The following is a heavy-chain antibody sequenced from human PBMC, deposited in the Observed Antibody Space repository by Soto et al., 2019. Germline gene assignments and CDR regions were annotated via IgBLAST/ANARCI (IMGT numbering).Heavy chain of an antibody. J-gene: IGHJ4*02. Sequence: VQLVQSGAEVKKPGASVKISCKASGYTFNSYYMHWVRQAPGQGLGWRGVINPSGDSAGYAQKFQGRVTMTRDTSTSTLYMDLSGLRSDDTAVYYCARVGSFEVVAATDYFDHWGQGTLITVSS. V-gene: IGHV1-46*02. CDR2: INPSGDSA. D-gene: IGHD6-19*01. CDR1: GYTFNSYY. CDR3: ARVGSFEVVAATDYFDH.